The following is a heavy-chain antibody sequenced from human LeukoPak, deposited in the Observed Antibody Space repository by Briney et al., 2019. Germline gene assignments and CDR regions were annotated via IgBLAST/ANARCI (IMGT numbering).Heavy chain of an antibody. CDR2: ISYDGRIQ. CDR1: GFTFSNYV. Sequence: PGGSLRLSCAASGFTFSNYVMLWVRQAPGKGLEWVTLISYDGRIQYSADSVTGRFTISRDNSKNTLSLQMNSLRAEDTAIYYCARTYQPWDAFDVWGQGTVVTVSS. V-gene: IGHV3-30*04. CDR3: ARTYQPWDAFDV. D-gene: IGHD2-2*01. J-gene: IGHJ3*01.